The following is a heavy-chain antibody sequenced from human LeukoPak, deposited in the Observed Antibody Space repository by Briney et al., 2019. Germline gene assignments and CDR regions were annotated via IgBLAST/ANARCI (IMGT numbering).Heavy chain of an antibody. CDR3: ARLGIAAAGNGY. V-gene: IGHV1-69*05. J-gene: IGHJ4*02. D-gene: IGHD6-13*01. Sequence: ASVKVSCKASGGTFSSYAISWVRQAPGQGLEWMGGIIPIFGTANYAQKFQGRVTITTDESTSTAYMELSSLRSEDTAVCYCARLGIAAAGNGYWGQGTLVTVSS. CDR1: GGTFSSYA. CDR2: IIPIFGTA.